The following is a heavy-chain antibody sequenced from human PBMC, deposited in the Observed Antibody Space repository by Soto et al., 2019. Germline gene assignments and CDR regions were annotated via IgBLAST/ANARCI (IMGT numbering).Heavy chain of an antibody. CDR3: TKDRAPSDV. Sequence: VQLVESGGGVVQPGRSLRLSCAASGFIFSNIAMSWVRQAPGKGLEWVSAISGSGTSTYYADSVKGRFTISRDNSKNTLYLQMNSLRAEDTAVYYCTKDRAPSDVWGQGTTVTVSS. J-gene: IGHJ6*02. CDR2: ISGSGTST. V-gene: IGHV3-23*04. CDR1: GFIFSNIA.